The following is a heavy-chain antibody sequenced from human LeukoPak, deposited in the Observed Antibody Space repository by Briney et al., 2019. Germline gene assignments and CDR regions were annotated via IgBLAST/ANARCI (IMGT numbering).Heavy chain of an antibody. CDR3: ARGLNSGSYLYCFDY. Sequence: ASVKVSCKASGYSFNSYYMLWVRQAPGQGLEWMGIINPSGGSTSYAQKFQGRVTMIRDTSTSTVYMELSSLRSEDTAVYYCARGLNSGSYLYCFDYWGQGTLVTVSS. D-gene: IGHD1-26*01. V-gene: IGHV1-46*02. CDR1: GYSFNSYY. CDR2: INPSGGST. J-gene: IGHJ4*02.